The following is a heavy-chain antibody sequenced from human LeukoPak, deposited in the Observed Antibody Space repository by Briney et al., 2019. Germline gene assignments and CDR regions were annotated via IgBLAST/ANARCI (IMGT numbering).Heavy chain of an antibody. J-gene: IGHJ3*02. D-gene: IGHD2-15*01. CDR2: ISAYNGNT. CDR1: GYTFTSYA. V-gene: IGHV1-18*01. CDR3: ARDSGGSWTWAFDI. Sequence: ASVKVSCKASGYTFTSYAMHWVRQAPGQRLEWMGWISAYNGNTNYAQKLQGRVTMTTDTSTSTAYMELRSLRSDDTAVYYCARDSGGSWTWAFDIWGQGTMVTVSS.